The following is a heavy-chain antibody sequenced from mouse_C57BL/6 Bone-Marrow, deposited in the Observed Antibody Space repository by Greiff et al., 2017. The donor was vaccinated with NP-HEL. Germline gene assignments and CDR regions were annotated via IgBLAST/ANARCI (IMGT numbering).Heavy chain of an antibody. V-gene: IGHV12-3*01. CDR2: ITHSGYT. Sequence: QVQLKESGPGLVKPSQSLFLTCSITGFPITSGYYWILIRQPPRKPLEWMGYITHSGYTFYNPSLQSPISITRETSKNQFFLQLTSVTAEDTAMYYGTGDSSGYGDFDYWGQGTTLTVSS. D-gene: IGHD3-2*02. CDR1: GFPITSGYY. J-gene: IGHJ2*01. CDR3: TGDSSGYGDFDY.